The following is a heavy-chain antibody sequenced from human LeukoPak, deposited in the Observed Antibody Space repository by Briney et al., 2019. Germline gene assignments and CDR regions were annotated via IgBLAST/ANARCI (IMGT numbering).Heavy chain of an antibody. D-gene: IGHD5-18*01. CDR3: AKDQGRIQLYLLPYFDL. J-gene: IGHJ4*02. CDR1: GFTFSNYA. Sequence: PGGSLRLSCEASGFTFSNYAMSWVRQAPGKGLEWVSSISGSSDNTNYADSVKGRFTISRDNSKNTVYLQMNSLRTEDTAVYYCAKDQGRIQLYLLPYFDLWGRGTLVTVSS. V-gene: IGHV3-23*01. CDR2: ISGSSDNT.